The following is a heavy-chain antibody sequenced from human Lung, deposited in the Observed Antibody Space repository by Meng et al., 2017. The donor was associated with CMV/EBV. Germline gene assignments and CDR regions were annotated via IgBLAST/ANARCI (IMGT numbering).Heavy chain of an antibody. CDR1: GGSISSYY. Sequence: GSXRLXCTVSGGSISSYYWSWIRQPPGKGLEWIGYIYYSGSTNYNPSLKSRVTISVDTSKNQFSLKLTSVTAADTAVYLCARARHVDVWSGLLDHWGQGAXVTVAS. J-gene: IGHJ4*02. D-gene: IGHD3-3*01. V-gene: IGHV4-59*01. CDR2: IYYSGST. CDR3: ARARHVDVWSGLLDH.